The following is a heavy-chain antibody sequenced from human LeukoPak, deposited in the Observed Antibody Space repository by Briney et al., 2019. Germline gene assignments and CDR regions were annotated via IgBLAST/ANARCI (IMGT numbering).Heavy chain of an antibody. V-gene: IGHV3-74*01. CDR3: VRRREEGGYDY. J-gene: IGHJ4*02. Sequence: PGGSLRLSCAASGFIFSSYWMHWVRQGPGKGLVWVSRINSDGSSTSYVDYVKGRFTISGDNPKNTLYLQMNSLRAEDTAVYYCVRRREEGGYDYWGQGTLVTVSS. CDR2: INSDGSST. CDR1: GFIFSSYW. D-gene: IGHD5-12*01.